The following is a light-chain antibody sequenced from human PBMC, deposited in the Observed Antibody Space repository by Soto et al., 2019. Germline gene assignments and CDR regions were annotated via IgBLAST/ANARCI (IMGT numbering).Light chain of an antibody. V-gene: IGLV2-11*01. CDR1: SSDVGGYNY. CDR2: DVS. J-gene: IGLJ1*01. Sequence: QSALTQPRSVSGSPGQSVTISCTGTSSDVGGYNYVSWYQQHPGKAPKLMIYDVSKRPSGVPDRISVSKSGNTASLTISGLQAEDEADYYCCSYAVTYYVFGTGTKLTVI. CDR3: CSYAVTYYV.